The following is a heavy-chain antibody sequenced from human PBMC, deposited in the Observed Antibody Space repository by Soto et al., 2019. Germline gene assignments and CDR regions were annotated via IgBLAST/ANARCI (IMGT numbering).Heavy chain of an antibody. J-gene: IGHJ6*02. D-gene: IGHD3-10*01. V-gene: IGHV4-39*01. CDR3: ARSAELWFGTYYYYYGMEV. CDR1: GGSISSSSYY. CDR2: IYYSGST. Sequence: SETLSLTCTVSGGSISSSSYYLGWIRQPPGKGLEWIGSIYYSGSTYYNPSLKSRVTISVDTSKNQFSLKLSSVTAADTAVYYCARSAELWFGTYYYYYGMEVWGQGTTVTVS.